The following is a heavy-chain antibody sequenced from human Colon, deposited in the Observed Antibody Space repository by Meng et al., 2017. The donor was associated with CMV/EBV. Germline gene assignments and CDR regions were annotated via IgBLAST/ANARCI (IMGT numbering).Heavy chain of an antibody. CDR1: GYSISSGYY. Sequence: GPLRLSCTVSGYSISSGYYWGWIRQPPGKGLVWIGGIYHSGSTYYNPSLKSRATISVDTSKNQFSLKLSSVTAADTAVYYCARESGSIWGQGTMVTVSS. CDR2: IYHSGST. V-gene: IGHV4-38-2*02. J-gene: IGHJ3*02. D-gene: IGHD2-15*01. CDR3: ARESGSI.